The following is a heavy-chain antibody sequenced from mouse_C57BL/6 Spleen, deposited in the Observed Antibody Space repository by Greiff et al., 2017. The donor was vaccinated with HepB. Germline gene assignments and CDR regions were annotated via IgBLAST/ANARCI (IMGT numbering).Heavy chain of an antibody. CDR2: ISSGSSTI. Sequence: EVQLVESGGGLVKPGGSLKLSCAASGFTFSDYGMHWVRQAPEKGLEWVAYISSGSSTIYYADTVKGRFTISRDNAKNTLFLQMTSLRYEDTAMYYCARHYDYDGGFDYWGQVTTLTVSS. CDR3: ARHYDYDGGFDY. V-gene: IGHV5-17*01. J-gene: IGHJ2*01. D-gene: IGHD2-4*01. CDR1: GFTFSDYG.